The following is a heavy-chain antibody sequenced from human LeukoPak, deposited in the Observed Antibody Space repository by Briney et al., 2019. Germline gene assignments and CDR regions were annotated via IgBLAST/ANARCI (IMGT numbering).Heavy chain of an antibody. CDR1: GFTFSSYA. CDR2: ISGSGGST. CDR3: AKGNMVATGYLDY. D-gene: IGHD5-12*01. J-gene: IGHJ4*02. V-gene: IGHV3-23*01. Sequence: GGSLRLSCAASGFTFSSYAMSWVRQAPGKGLEWVSAISGSGGSTYYADSVKGRFTISRDNSKTTLYLQMNSLRAEDTAVYYCAKGNMVATGYLDYWGQGTLVTVSS.